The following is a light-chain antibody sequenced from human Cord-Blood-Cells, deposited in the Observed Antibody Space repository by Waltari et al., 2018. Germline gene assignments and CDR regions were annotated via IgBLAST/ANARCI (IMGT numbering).Light chain of an antibody. V-gene: IGLV2-14*01. CDR2: EVS. Sequence: QSALTQPASVSGSPGQSTTISCTGTSSAVGCYNYVSWYQQHPGKAPKLMIYEVSNRPSGVSNRFSGSKSGNTASLTISGLQAEDEADYYCSSYTSSSTLVVFGGGTKLTVL. J-gene: IGLJ2*01. CDR3: SSYTSSSTLVV. CDR1: SSAVGCYNY.